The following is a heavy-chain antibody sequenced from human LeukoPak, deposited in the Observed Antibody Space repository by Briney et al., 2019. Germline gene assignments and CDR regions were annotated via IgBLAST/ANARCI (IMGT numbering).Heavy chain of an antibody. Sequence: GGSLRLPCAASGFTFSRYWMHWVRQAPGKGLVWVSRINSDGSSTTYADSVKGRFTISRDNAKNTLYLQVNSLRAEDTAVYYCARDFKTYGLDSWGRGTLVTVSS. J-gene: IGHJ4*02. V-gene: IGHV3-74*01. CDR3: ARDFKTYGLDS. CDR2: INSDGSST. CDR1: GFTFSRYW. D-gene: IGHD4-17*01.